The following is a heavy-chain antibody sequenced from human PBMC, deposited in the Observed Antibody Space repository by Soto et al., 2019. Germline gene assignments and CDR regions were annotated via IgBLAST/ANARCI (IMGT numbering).Heavy chain of an antibody. CDR3: ARDMHAGFTHYFDP. CDR2: TAYTGNT. CDR1: GYAIISGYY. J-gene: IGHJ5*02. D-gene: IGHD1-26*01. V-gene: IGHV4-61*01. Sequence: PSETLSLTCAVSGYAIISGYYLVLIRHPPGKVLEWIAYTAYTGNTNYNPSLQSRVTVSMDTSKNQLSLKLTSMTEADTAVYYCARDMHAGFTHYFDPWGQGTLVTVSS.